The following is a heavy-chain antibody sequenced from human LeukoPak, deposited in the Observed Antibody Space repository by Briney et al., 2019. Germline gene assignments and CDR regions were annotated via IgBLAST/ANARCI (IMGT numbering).Heavy chain of an antibody. D-gene: IGHD3-22*01. CDR1: GSSFTSYW. V-gene: IGHV5-51*01. Sequence: GESLKISWKGSGSSFTSYWIGWVRQMPGKGLEWMGIIYPGDSDTRYSRSFQGQVTISADKSHSATYLQWSVLMASDTAMYYCARHRRPSDYYDSSGYYIDYWGQGTLVTVSS. CDR2: IYPGDSDT. CDR3: ARHRRPSDYYDSSGYYIDY. J-gene: IGHJ4*02.